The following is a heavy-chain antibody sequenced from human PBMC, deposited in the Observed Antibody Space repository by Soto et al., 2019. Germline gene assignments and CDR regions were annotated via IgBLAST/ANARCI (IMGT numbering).Heavy chain of an antibody. J-gene: IGHJ6*02. CDR1: GGSISSSSYY. Sequence: PSETLSLTCTVSGGSISSSSYYWGWIRQPPGKGLEWIGSIYYSGSTYYNPSLKSRVTISVDTSKNQFSLKLSSVTAADTAVYYCASVTAYYYYGMDVWGQGTTVTVSS. V-gene: IGHV4-39*01. CDR2: IYYSGST. D-gene: IGHD2-21*02. CDR3: ASVTAYYYYGMDV.